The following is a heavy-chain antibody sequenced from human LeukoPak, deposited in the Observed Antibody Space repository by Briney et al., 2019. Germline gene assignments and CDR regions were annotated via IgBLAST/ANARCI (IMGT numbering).Heavy chain of an antibody. CDR1: GYTFTSYY. D-gene: IGHD3-10*01. J-gene: IGHJ2*01. V-gene: IGHV1-46*01. CDR2: INSNDGSR. CDR3: ARESAGKSYFDL. Sequence: ASVKVSCKASGYTFTSYYIHWVRQAPGQGLEWVGIINSNDGSRSYAQKFQGRVTMTRDTSTSTVYMELSSLRSEDTAVYYCARESAGKSYFDLWAVAPWSLSPQ.